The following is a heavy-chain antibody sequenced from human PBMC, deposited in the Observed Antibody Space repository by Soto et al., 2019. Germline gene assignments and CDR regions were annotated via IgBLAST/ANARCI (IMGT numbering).Heavy chain of an antibody. Sequence: GGSLRLSCAASGFTFSSCAMHWVRQAPGKGLEYVSAISSNGGSTYYANSVKGRFTISRDNSKNTLYLQMNSLRAEDTAVYYCARAGISQAAAGSLDCCPIDSWGQGTLVTVSS. V-gene: IGHV3-64*01. J-gene: IGHJ4*02. CDR1: GFTFSSCA. D-gene: IGHD6-13*01. CDR3: ARAGISQAAAGSLDCCPIDS. CDR2: ISSNGGST.